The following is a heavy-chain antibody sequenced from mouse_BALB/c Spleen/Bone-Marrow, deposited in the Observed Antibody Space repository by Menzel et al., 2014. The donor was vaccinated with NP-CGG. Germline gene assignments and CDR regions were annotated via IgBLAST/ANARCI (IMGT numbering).Heavy chain of an antibody. J-gene: IGHJ1*01. Sequence: VQLQQSGPELVKPGASVKISCRASGYVFSSSWMNWVKQRPGQGLEWIERIYPGDGNTNYNGKFKGKATLTADTSSSTAYMQISSLTSVDSAVYFCARRRTFITSVVDYFDVWGAGTTVTVSS. CDR2: IYPGDGNT. D-gene: IGHD1-1*02. CDR1: GYVFSSSW. V-gene: IGHV1-82*01. CDR3: ARRRTFITSVVDYFDV.